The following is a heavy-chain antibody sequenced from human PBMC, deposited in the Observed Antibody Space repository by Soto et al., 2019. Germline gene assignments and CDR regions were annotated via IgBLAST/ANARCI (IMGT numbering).Heavy chain of an antibody. CDR2: IWYDGSGQ. CDR1: GFTFSNYG. CDR3: AKDEVSRKYYGHSLDV. V-gene: IGHV3-33*03. Sequence: QVQLVESGGGLVRPWRSLRLSCVVSGFTFSNYGMHWVRQAPGKGLEWVADIWYDGSGQRYAGSVQGRFTISRDNSKNTLYLQINSLRVEDTAVYYCAKDEVSRKYYGHSLDVWGQGTTVTVSS. D-gene: IGHD4-17*01. J-gene: IGHJ6*02.